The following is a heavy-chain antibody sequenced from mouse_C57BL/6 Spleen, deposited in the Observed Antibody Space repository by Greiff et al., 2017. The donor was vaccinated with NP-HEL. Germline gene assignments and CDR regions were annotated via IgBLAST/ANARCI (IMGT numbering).Heavy chain of an antibody. CDR1: GFNIKDDY. D-gene: IGHD1-1*01. V-gene: IGHV14-4*01. CDR3: TTAYYYGSSYSWFAY. CDR2: IDPENGDT. J-gene: IGHJ3*01. Sequence: EVQLQQSGAELVRPGASVKLSCTASGFNIKDDYMHWVKQRPEQGLEWIGWIDPENGDTEYASKFQGKATITADTSSNTAYLQLSSLTSDDTAVYYCTTAYYYGSSYSWFAYWGQGTLVTVSA.